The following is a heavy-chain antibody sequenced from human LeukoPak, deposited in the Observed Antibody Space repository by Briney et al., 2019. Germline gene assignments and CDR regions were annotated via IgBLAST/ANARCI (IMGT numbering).Heavy chain of an antibody. CDR2: IIPILGIA. CDR3: ARDFQEAGMDV. V-gene: IGHV1-69*04. J-gene: IGHJ6*02. CDR1: GGTFSSYA. D-gene: IGHD2/OR15-2a*01. Sequence: SVKVSCKASGGTFSSYAISWVRQAPGQGLGWMGRIIPILGIANYAQKFQGRVTITADKSTSAAYMELSSLRSEDTAVYYCARDFQEAGMDVWGQGTTVTVSS.